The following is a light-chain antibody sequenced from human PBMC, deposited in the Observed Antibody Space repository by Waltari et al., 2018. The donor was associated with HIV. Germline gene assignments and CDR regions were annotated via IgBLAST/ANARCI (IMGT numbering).Light chain of an antibody. CDR1: PLGAPS. V-gene: IGLV3-1*01. Sequence: SYALTQSPSVSVSPGPPATIPRSGDPLGAPSVCWYQQKPGQSPVLVIYHDNKRPPGIPERFSGSNSGNTATLTISGTQAVDEADYYCQACDSSTEVVFGGGTKLTVL. J-gene: IGLJ2*01. CDR2: HDN. CDR3: QACDSSTEVV.